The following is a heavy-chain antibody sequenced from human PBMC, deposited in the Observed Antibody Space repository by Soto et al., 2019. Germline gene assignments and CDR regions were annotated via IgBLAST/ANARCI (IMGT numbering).Heavy chain of an antibody. V-gene: IGHV3-30-3*01. D-gene: IGHD3-3*01. J-gene: IGHJ4*02. CDR3: ARDTGANDFWSGYYLVGYYFDY. Sequence: GGSLRLSCAASGFTFSSYAMHWVRQAPGKGLEWVAVISYDGSNKYYADSVKGRFTVSRDNSKNTLYLQMNSLRAEDTAVYYCARDTGANDFWSGYYLVGYYFDYWGQGTLVTVSS. CDR2: ISYDGSNK. CDR1: GFTFSSYA.